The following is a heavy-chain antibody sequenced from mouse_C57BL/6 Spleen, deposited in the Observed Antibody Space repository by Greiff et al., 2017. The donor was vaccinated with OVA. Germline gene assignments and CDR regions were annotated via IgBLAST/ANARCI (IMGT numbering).Heavy chain of an antibody. D-gene: IGHD2-4*01. CDR3: ARRGLRVYYFDY. CDR1: GYTFTSYW. J-gene: IGHJ2*01. Sequence: QVQLKQPGAELVKPGASVKLSCKASGYTFTSYWMQWVKQRPGQGLEWIGEIDPSDSYTNYNQKFKGKATLTVDTSSSTAYMQLSSLTSEDSAVYYCARRGLRVYYFDYWGQGTTLTVSS. V-gene: IGHV1-50*01. CDR2: IDPSDSYT.